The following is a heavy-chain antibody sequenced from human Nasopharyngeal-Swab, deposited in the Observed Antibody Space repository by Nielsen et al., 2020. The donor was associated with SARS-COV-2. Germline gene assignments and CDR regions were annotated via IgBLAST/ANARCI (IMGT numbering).Heavy chain of an antibody. CDR3: ARVSYCSGCSCYSYYCMDF. CDR2: ISSSSSTI. D-gene: IGHD2-15*01. CDR1: GFTFSTYA. J-gene: IGHJ6*02. Sequence: GGSLRLSCAASGFTFSTYAMTWVRQAPGKGLEWVSYISSSSSTIYYADSVKGRFTISRDNAKNSLYLQMNSLRDEDTAVYYCARVSYCSGCSCYSYYCMDFWGQGTTVTVSS. V-gene: IGHV3-48*02.